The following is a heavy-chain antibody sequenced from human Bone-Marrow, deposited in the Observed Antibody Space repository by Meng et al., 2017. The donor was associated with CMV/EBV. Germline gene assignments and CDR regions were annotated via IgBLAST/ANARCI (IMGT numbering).Heavy chain of an antibody. CDR1: GFTFSSYW. Sequence: GESLKISCAASGFTFSSYWMSWVRQAPGKGLEWVANIKQDGSEKYYVDSVKGRFTIYRDNAKNSLYLQMNSLRADDTAVDYCAKDQAYSSGWGVLYYYGMYVWGQATT. J-gene: IGHJ6*01. V-gene: IGHV3-7*01. CDR3: AKDQAYSSGWGVLYYYGMYV. CDR2: IKQDGSEK. D-gene: IGHD6-19*01.